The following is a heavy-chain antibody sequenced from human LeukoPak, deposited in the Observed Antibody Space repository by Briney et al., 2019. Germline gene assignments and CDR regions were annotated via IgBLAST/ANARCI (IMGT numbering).Heavy chain of an antibody. CDR1: EFTFSNYA. CDR3: AKEMPNYTIDY. J-gene: IGHJ4*02. D-gene: IGHD3-3*01. CDR2: ISSSGSTI. V-gene: IGHV3-48*01. Sequence: PGGSLRLSCAASEFTFSNYAMHWVRQAPGKGLEWVSYISSSGSTIYYADSVKGRFTISRDNSKNTVYLQMDSLRAEDTAVYYCAKEMPNYTIDYWGQGTLVTVSS.